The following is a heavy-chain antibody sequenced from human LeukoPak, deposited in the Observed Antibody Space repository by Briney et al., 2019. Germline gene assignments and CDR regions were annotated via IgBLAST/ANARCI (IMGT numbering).Heavy chain of an antibody. V-gene: IGHV3-30-3*01. CDR1: GFTFSSYA. Sequence: GGSLRLSCAASGFTFSSYAMHWVRQAPGKGLEGVAVISYDGSNKYYADSVKGRFTISRDNSKNTLYLQMNSLRAEDTAVYYCARGISGGNSRGKYYFDYWGQGTLVTVSS. D-gene: IGHD4-23*01. CDR3: ARGISGGNSRGKYYFDY. J-gene: IGHJ4*02. CDR2: ISYDGSNK.